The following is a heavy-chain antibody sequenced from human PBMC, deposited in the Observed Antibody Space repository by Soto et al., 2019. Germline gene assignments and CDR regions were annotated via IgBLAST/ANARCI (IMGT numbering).Heavy chain of an antibody. J-gene: IGHJ6*02. CDR1: GFSLSTSGVG. D-gene: IGHD3-22*01. V-gene: IGHV2-5*01. CDR2: IYWNDDK. CDR3: AQSPNYYDSTGFSPYYYYGMDV. Sequence: SGPTLVNPTQTLTLTCTFSGFSLSTSGVGVGWIRQPPGKALELLALIYWNDDKRYSPSLKSRLTITKDTSKNQVVLTMTNMDHVDTATYPCAQSPNYYDSTGFSPYYYYGMDVWGQGPTVTVSS.